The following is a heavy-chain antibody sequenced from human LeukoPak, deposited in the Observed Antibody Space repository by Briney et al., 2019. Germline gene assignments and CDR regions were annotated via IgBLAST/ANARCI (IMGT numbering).Heavy chain of an antibody. CDR3: TELRAHAFDI. J-gene: IGHJ3*02. V-gene: IGHV3-73*01. CDR1: GFTFSGSG. Sequence: GGSLRLSCAASGFTFSGSGVHWVRQASGRGLEWVGRIKDKANNYATAHAASVEGRFTISRDDSKNTAYLQMNSLKTEDTAVYYCTELRAHAFDIWGQGTMVTVSS. D-gene: IGHD3-16*01. CDR2: IKDKANNYAT.